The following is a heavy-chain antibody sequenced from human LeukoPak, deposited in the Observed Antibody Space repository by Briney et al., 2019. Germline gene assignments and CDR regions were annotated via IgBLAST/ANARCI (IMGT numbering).Heavy chain of an antibody. D-gene: IGHD2-2*02. J-gene: IGHJ4*02. CDR1: GFSSSTYE. CDR3: AKDICSSTSCYTFDY. CDR2: IGVAGDT. Sequence: GGSLRLSCAASGFSSSTYEVHWVRQPPGKGLEWVSAIGVAGDTFYRGSVKGRFTISGDNSKNTLYLQMNSLRAEDTAVYYCAKDICSSTSCYTFDYWGQGTLVTVSS. V-gene: IGHV3-13*01.